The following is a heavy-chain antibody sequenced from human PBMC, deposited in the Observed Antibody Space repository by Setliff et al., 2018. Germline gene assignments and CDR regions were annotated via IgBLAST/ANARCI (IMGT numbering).Heavy chain of an antibody. CDR2: IIPMFGTT. CDR1: GGTFSSYA. CDR3: ARVRDCSVGICHRGFHHYMDV. J-gene: IGHJ6*03. D-gene: IGHD2-15*01. V-gene: IGHV1-69*13. Sequence: GASVKVSCKASGGTFSSYAIDWVRQAPGQGLEWMGGIIPMFGTTNYAQRFRGRVTITADESTTTAYLELSSLRSEDTAVYYCARVRDCSVGICHRGFHHYMDVWGKGTTVTVSS.